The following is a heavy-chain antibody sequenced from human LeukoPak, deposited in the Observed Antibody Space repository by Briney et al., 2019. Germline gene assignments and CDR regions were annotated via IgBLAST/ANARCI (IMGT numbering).Heavy chain of an antibody. J-gene: IGHJ4*02. CDR1: GFTFSSYW. CDR2: INSDGSTT. CDR3: ARDTAPRAAAGVDY. V-gene: IGHV3-74*01. Sequence: GGSPRLSCAASGFTFSSYWMLWVRQAPGKGLVWVSRINSDGSTTIYADSVKGRFTISRDNAKNTLYLQMNSLRAEDTAVYYCARDTAPRAAAGVDYWGQGTLVTVSS. D-gene: IGHD6-13*01.